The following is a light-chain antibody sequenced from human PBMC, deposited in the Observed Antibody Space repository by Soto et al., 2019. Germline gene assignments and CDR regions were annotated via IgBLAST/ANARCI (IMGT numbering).Light chain of an antibody. CDR2: GNS. CDR3: QSYDSSLSGHV. CDR1: SSNIGAGYD. Sequence: QSVLTQPPSVSGAPGQRVTISCTWSSSNIGAGYDVHWYQQLPGTAPKLLIYGNSNRPSGVPDRFSGSKSGTSASLAITGIQAEDEADYYCQSYDSSLSGHVFGTGTKVTVL. V-gene: IGLV1-40*01. J-gene: IGLJ1*01.